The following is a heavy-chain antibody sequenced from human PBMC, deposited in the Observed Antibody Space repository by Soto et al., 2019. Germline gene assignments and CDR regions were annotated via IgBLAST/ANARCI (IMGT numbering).Heavy chain of an antibody. CDR2: IWYDGSNK. J-gene: IGHJ4*02. V-gene: IGHV3-33*01. D-gene: IGHD4-17*01. CDR3: ARGGGPTAVLGY. Sequence: QVQLVESGGGVGQPGRSLRLSCAASGFTFSSYGMHWVRQAPGKGLEWVAVIWYDGSNKYYADSVKGRFTISRDNSKNTLYLQMNSLRAEDTAVYYCARGGGPTAVLGYWGQGTLVTVSS. CDR1: GFTFSSYG.